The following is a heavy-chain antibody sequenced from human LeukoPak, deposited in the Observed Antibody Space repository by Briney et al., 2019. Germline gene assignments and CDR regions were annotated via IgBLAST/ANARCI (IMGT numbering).Heavy chain of an antibody. CDR3: ARDHGYDFWSGSGMDV. CDR2: ISSSSSTI. J-gene: IGHJ6*02. V-gene: IGHV3-48*01. Sequence: GGSLRLSCAASGFTFSSYSMNWVRQAPGKGLEWVSYISSSSSTIYYADSVKGRFTISRDNAKNSLYLQMNSLRAEHTAVYYCARDHGYDFWSGSGMDVWGQGTTVTVSS. CDR1: GFTFSSYS. D-gene: IGHD3-3*01.